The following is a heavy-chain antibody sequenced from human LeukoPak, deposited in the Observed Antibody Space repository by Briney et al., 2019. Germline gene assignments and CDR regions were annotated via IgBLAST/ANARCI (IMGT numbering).Heavy chain of an antibody. CDR2: ISSYSGNT. V-gene: IGHV1-18*04. D-gene: IGHD2-15*01. Sequence: ASVKVSCKASGYMFNAYGISWVRQAPGQGLEWIGWISSYSGNTNYPQKFQGRVTVTTDTSTTTAYMELTSLTSDDTAMYYCAREVILNAAYCSDCNSGQFFDHWGQGTLVTVSS. J-gene: IGHJ4*02. CDR3: AREVILNAAYCSDCNSGQFFDH. CDR1: GYMFNAYG.